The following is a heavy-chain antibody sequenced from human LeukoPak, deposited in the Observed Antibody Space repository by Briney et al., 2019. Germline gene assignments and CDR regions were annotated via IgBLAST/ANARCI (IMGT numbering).Heavy chain of an antibody. Sequence: GASVKVSCKASRGTFSSYAISWVRQAPGQGLEWMGGIIPIFGTANYAQKFQGRVTITADKSTSTAYMELSSLRSEDTAVYYCARAVLYGSGSPFDYWGQGTLVTVSS. CDR2: IIPIFGTA. CDR3: ARAVLYGSGSPFDY. V-gene: IGHV1-69*06. J-gene: IGHJ4*02. CDR1: RGTFSSYA. D-gene: IGHD3-10*01.